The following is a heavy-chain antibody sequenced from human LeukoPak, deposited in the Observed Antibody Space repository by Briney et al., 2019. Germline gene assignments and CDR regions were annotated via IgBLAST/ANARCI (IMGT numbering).Heavy chain of an antibody. J-gene: IGHJ5*02. CDR3: VRGYYDSSGYQLWFDP. Sequence: ASVKVSCKASGYTFTGYYMHWVRQAPGQGLEWMEWINPNSGGTNYAQKFQGWVTMTRDTSISTAYMELSRLRSDDTAVYYCVRGYYDSSGYQLWFDPWGQGTLVTVSS. CDR2: INPNSGGT. CDR1: GYTFTGYY. V-gene: IGHV1-2*04. D-gene: IGHD3-22*01.